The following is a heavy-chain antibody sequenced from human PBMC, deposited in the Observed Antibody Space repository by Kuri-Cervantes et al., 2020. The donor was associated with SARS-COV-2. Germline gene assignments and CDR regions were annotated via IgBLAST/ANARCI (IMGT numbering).Heavy chain of an antibody. D-gene: IGHD3-3*01. Sequence: SETLSLTCTVSGGSISSSSYYWSWIRQPPGKGLEWIGSIYYSGSTYYNPSLKSRVTISVDTSKNQFSLKLSSVTAADTAVYYCARLIVSVTIFGEVSPWGPGDYWGQGTLVTVSS. V-gene: IGHV4-39*01. CDR1: GGSISSSSYY. CDR3: ARLIVSVTIFGEVSPWGPGDY. CDR2: IYYSGST. J-gene: IGHJ4*02.